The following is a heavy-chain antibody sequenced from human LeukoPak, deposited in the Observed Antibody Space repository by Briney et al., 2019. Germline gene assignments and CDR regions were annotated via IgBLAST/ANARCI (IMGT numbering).Heavy chain of an antibody. Sequence: GGSLRLSCAASGFTFSNYNMNWVRQAPGKGLEWVAVIWYDGSNKYYADSVKGRFTISRDNSKNTLYLQMNSLRAEDTAVYYCARGLYYDILTGFDYWGQGTLVTVSS. CDR2: IWYDGSNK. V-gene: IGHV3-33*08. J-gene: IGHJ4*02. D-gene: IGHD3-9*01. CDR3: ARGLYYDILTGFDY. CDR1: GFTFSNYN.